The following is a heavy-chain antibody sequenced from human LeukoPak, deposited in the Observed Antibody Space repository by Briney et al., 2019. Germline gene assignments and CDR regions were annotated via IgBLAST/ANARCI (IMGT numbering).Heavy chain of an antibody. J-gene: IGHJ4*02. Sequence: SVKVSCKASGYTFTSYDINWVRQATGQGLEWMGWMNPNSGNTGYAQKFQGRVTMTRNTSISTAHMELSSLRSEDTAVYYCARGSWYWYYFDYWGQGTLVTVSS. D-gene: IGHD6-13*01. CDR1: GYTFTSYD. CDR3: ARGSWYWYYFDY. CDR2: MNPNSGNT. V-gene: IGHV1-8*01.